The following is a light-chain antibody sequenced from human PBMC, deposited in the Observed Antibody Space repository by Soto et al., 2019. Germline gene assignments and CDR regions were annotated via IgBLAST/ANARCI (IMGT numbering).Light chain of an antibody. CDR2: DTS. CDR3: QHQGT. J-gene: IGKJ4*01. Sequence: PGERATLSCRASQSVGRRYLAWYQQKPGQAPRLLIYDTSDRASDIPDRFSGSGSGTDFTLTISRLVPEDFAVYYCQHQGTFGGGTKVEIK. V-gene: IGKV3-20*01. CDR1: QSVGRRY.